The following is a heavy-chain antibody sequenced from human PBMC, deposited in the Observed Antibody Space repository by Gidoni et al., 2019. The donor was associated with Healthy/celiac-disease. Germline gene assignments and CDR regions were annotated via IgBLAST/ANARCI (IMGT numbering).Heavy chain of an antibody. CDR1: GFTFSSYA. J-gene: IGHJ6*02. D-gene: IGHD6-6*01. CDR3: AKGVTAARRSDYYYGMDV. Sequence: EVQLLESGGGLVQPGGSLRLSCAASGFTFSSYAMSWVRQAPGKGLEWVSAISGRGGSTYYADSVKGRFTISRDNSKNTLYLQMNSLRAEDTAVYYCAKGVTAARRSDYYYGMDVWGQGTTVTVSS. CDR2: ISGRGGST. V-gene: IGHV3-23*01.